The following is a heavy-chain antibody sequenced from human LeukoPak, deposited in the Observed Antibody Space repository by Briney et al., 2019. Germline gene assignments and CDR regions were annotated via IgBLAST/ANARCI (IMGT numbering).Heavy chain of an antibody. V-gene: IGHV3-30-3*01. D-gene: IGHD3-10*01. J-gene: IGHJ6*02. CDR1: GCTFSSYA. Sequence: GWSLRLSCAASGCTFSSYAMYWVRQAPATGREGLAVISYDGSNKYYEVYVKGRFTISRDNSKNTLYLQMSSLRAEDTAVYYCARARYYYGSGSYYKEAVSLRPPYGMDGWGQGTTVTVSS. CDR2: ISYDGSNK. CDR3: ARARYYYGSGSYYKEAVSLRPPYGMDG.